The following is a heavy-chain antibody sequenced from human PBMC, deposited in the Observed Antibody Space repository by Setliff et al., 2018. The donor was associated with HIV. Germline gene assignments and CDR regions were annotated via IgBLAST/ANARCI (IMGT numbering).Heavy chain of an antibody. V-gene: IGHV1-69*13. J-gene: IGHJ6*03. CDR2: IIPMFGTA. D-gene: IGHD6-19*01. CDR1: GGTFSSYA. CDR3: ARGAWYTSGWYSSRYLDV. Sequence: SVKVSCKASGGTFSSYAINWVRQAPGQGLEWMGGIIPMFGTAHYAQKFQGRVTITADESTTTAYMELSSLRSEDTAVFYCARGAWYTSGWYSSRYLDVWGKGTTVTVSS.